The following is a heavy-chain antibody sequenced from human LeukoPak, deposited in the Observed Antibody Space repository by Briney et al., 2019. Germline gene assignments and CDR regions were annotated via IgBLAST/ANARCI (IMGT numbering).Heavy chain of an antibody. J-gene: IGHJ4*02. D-gene: IGHD6-19*01. CDR1: GFTFSSHW. Sequence: GGSLRLSCAASGFTFSSHWMSWVRQAPGKGLEWVAVISYDGSNKYYADSVKGRFTISRDNSKNTLYLQMNSLRAEDTAVYYCANQYSSGWGYYFDYWGQGTLVTVSS. CDR3: ANQYSSGWGYYFDY. V-gene: IGHV3-30*18. CDR2: ISYDGSNK.